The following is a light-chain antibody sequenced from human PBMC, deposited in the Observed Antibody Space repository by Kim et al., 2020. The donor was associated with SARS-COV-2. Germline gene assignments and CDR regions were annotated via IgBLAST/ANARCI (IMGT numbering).Light chain of an antibody. J-gene: IGLJ3*02. CDR1: SSDVGGYSY. Sequence: QSALTQPASVSGSPGQSITISCTGTSSDVGGYSYVSWYQQHPGKAPKLMIYDVNKRPSGVSSRFSGSKSGNTASLTISGLQAEDEADYYCKSYTASSTSVFGGGTQLTVL. CDR2: DVN. CDR3: KSYTASSTSV. V-gene: IGLV2-14*01.